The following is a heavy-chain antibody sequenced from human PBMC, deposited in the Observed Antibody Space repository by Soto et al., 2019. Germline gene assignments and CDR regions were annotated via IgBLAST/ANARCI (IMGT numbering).Heavy chain of an antibody. J-gene: IGHJ4*02. D-gene: IGHD1-26*01. Sequence: EEQLLESGGGVIQPGGSLRLSCAASGFTLGDYAMSWVRQAPGKGQEWASVISGSGERTFYIDSVKGRFTISRDTSKNTLYLQMNSLRADDTAVYYCAKDPYSYGTDYWGRGTLVIVS. CDR2: ISGSGERT. CDR3: AKDPYSYGTDY. V-gene: IGHV3-23*01. CDR1: GFTLGDYA.